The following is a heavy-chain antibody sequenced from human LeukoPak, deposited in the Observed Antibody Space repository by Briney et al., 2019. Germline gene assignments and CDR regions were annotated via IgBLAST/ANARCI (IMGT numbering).Heavy chain of an antibody. J-gene: IGHJ4*02. CDR1: GFTFSSYG. CDR3: AKDLSGVVTANDDY. CDR2: ISYDGSNK. V-gene: IGHV3-30*18. D-gene: IGHD2-21*02. Sequence: PGGSLRLSCAASGFTFSSYGMHWVRQAPGKGLEWVAVISYDGSNKYYADSVKGRFTISRDNSKNTLYLQMNSLRAEDTAVYYCAKDLSGVVTANDDYWGQGTLVTVSS.